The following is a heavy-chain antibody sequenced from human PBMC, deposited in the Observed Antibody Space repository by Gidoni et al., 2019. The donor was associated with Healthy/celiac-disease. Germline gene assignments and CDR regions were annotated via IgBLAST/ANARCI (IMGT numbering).Heavy chain of an antibody. CDR2: MRLNSGSI. CDR3: AKGTMVRGVIINPYYYYYYMDV. J-gene: IGHJ6*03. CDR1: GFTLDDYA. V-gene: IGHV3-9*01. D-gene: IGHD3-10*01. Sequence: EVQLVESGAGLAQPFTYMRLSFAASGFTLDDYALHWVRQAPVKGLEWVSGMRLNSGSIGYADSVKGRFTISRDNAKNSLYLQMNSLRAEDTALYYCAKGTMVRGVIINPYYYYYYMDVWGKGTTVTVSS.